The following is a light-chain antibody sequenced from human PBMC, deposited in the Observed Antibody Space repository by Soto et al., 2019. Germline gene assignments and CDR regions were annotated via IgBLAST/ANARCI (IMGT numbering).Light chain of an antibody. CDR1: QGISSA. CDR2: DAS. V-gene: IGKV1D-13*01. Sequence: AIQLTQSPSSLSASVGDRVTITCRASQGISSAFAWYKQKPGKAPKLLIYDASSLESGVPSRFSGSGSGTDFTLTISSLQPEDVATYYCQQFNNYPLTFGGGTKVEIK. J-gene: IGKJ4*01. CDR3: QQFNNYPLT.